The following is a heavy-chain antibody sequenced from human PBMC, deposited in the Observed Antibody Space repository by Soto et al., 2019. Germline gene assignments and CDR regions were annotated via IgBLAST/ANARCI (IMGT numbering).Heavy chain of an antibody. CDR3: ARDRGDCSSTSCRDGDYYYYMDV. V-gene: IGHV4-31*03. CDR1: GGSSSSTSYY. Sequence: PSETLSLTCTVSGGSSSSTSYYWGWIRQHPGKGLEWIGYIYYSGSTYYNPSLKSRVTISVDTSKNQFSLKLSSVTAADTAVYYCARDRGDCSSTSCRDGDYYYYMDVRGKGTTVTVSS. D-gene: IGHD2-2*01. J-gene: IGHJ6*03. CDR2: IYYSGST.